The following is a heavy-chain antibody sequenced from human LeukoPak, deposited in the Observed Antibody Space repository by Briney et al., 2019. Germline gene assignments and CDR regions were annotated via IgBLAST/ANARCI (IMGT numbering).Heavy chain of an antibody. CDR3: ARGGCSSTSCPTGFDP. V-gene: IGHV1-2*06. D-gene: IGHD2-2*01. CDR1: GYTFTGYY. CDR2: INPNSGGT. J-gene: IGHJ5*02. Sequence: GASVKVSCKASGYTFTGYYMHWVRQAPGQGLEWVGRINPNSGGTNYAQKFQGRVTMTRDTSISTAYMELSRLRSDDTAVSYCARGGCSSTSCPTGFDPWGQGTLVTVSS.